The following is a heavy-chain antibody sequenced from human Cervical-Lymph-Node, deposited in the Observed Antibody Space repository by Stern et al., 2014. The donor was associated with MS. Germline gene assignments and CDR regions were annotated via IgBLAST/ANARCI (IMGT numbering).Heavy chain of an antibody. CDR1: GGTFSSST. V-gene: IGHV1-69*01. Sequence: VQLVQSGAEVKKSGSSVKVSCKASGGTFSSSTISWVRQAPGQGLEWMGGIIPLFGTPNYAQKFQGRVTITADESTSTAYMELSSLRSDDTALYYCARELSQVLVYWGQGTLVTVSS. J-gene: IGHJ4*02. CDR3: ARELSQVLVY. CDR2: IIPLFGTP.